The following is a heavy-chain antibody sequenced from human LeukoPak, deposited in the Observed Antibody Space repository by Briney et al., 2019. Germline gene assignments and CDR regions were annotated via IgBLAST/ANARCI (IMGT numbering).Heavy chain of an antibody. CDR3: AIPLQYQLLFDAFDI. Sequence: PGESLKISCKGSGFSFTSYWIGWVRQVPGKGLEWMGIIYPGDSDTRYSPSFQGQVTISADKSISTAYLQWSSLKASDTAMYYCAIPLQYQLLFDAFDIWGQGTMVTVSS. V-gene: IGHV5-51*01. CDR1: GFSFTSYW. J-gene: IGHJ3*02. D-gene: IGHD2-2*01. CDR2: IYPGDSDT.